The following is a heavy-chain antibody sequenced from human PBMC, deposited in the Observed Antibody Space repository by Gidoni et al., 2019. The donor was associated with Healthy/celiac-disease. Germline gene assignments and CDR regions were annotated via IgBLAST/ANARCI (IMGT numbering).Heavy chain of an antibody. J-gene: IGHJ4*02. D-gene: IGHD3-22*01. Sequence: EVQLLASGGGLVQPGGSLRLSCAASGFTFSSYAMSWVRQAPGKGLEWVSAISGSGGSTYYADSVKGRFTISRDNSKNTLYLQMNSLRAEDTAVYYCAKVGAWGYYDSSGYEDYWGQGTLVTVSS. CDR2: ISGSGGST. CDR3: AKVGAWGYYDSSGYEDY. V-gene: IGHV3-23*01. CDR1: GFTFSSYA.